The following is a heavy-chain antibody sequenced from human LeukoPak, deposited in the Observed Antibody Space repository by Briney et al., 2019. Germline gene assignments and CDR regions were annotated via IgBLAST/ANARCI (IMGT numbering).Heavy chain of an antibody. Sequence: NPSETLSLTCAVYGGSFSGYYWSWIRQPPGKGLEWIGEINHSGSTNYNPSLKSRVTISVDTSKNQFSLKLSSVTAADTAVYYCAILGYSSSSGFDYWGQGTLVTVSS. V-gene: IGHV4-34*01. CDR1: GGSFSGYY. D-gene: IGHD6-6*01. CDR2: INHSGST. CDR3: AILGYSSSSGFDY. J-gene: IGHJ4*02.